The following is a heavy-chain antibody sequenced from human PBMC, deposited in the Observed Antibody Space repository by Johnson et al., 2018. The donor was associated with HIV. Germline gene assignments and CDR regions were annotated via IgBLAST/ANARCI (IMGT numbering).Heavy chain of an antibody. Sequence: QVQLVESGGGVVQPGRSLRLSCAASGFTFSSYAMHWVRQAPGKGLEWVAFIRYDGSNNYFADSVKGRFTISRDNSKNTLYLQMNSLRAEDTAVYYCAKDLVVVTARGAFDIWGQGTMVTVSS. CDR2: IRYDGSNN. CDR3: AKDLVVVTARGAFDI. J-gene: IGHJ3*02. V-gene: IGHV3-30*02. CDR1: GFTFSSYA. D-gene: IGHD2-21*02.